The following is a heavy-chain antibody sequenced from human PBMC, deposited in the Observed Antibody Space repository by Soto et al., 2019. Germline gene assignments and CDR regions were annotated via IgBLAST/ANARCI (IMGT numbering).Heavy chain of an antibody. V-gene: IGHV3-23*01. J-gene: IGHJ4*02. Sequence: PGGSLRLSCAASGFTFSSYAMSWVRQAPGKGLEWVSAISGSGGSTYYADSVKGRFTISRDNSKNTLYLQMNSLRAEDTAVYYCTITMIVVVTSYFDYWGQGNLVTVSS. CDR1: GFTFSSYA. D-gene: IGHD3-22*01. CDR3: TITMIVVVTSYFDY. CDR2: ISGSGGST.